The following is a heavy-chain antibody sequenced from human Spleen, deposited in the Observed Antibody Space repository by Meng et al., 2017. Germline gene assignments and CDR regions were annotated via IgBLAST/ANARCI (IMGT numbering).Heavy chain of an antibody. Sequence: QLQLQESGSGRVKPSEPLSLTCAISGVSVSSGGSSWSWIRQPPGKGLEWIGYIYLSGSTHYSPSLKSRVTISLDRSKNQFSLKLNSVTAADTAVYYCARGGNWFDPWGQGTLVTVSS. CDR2: IYLSGST. CDR3: ARGGNWFDP. J-gene: IGHJ5*02. V-gene: IGHV4-30-2*01. D-gene: IGHD3-16*01. CDR1: GVSVSSGGSS.